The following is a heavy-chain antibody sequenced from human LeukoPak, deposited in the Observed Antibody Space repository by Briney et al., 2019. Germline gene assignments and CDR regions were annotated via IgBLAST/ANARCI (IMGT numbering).Heavy chain of an antibody. V-gene: IGHV1-46*01. D-gene: IGHD6-13*01. J-gene: IGHJ6*02. CDR3: ARDFQGYSSSWYDYYYYYGMDV. CDR1: GYTFTSYY. CDR2: INPSGGST. Sequence: ASVKVSCKASGYTFTSYYMHWVRQTPGQGLEWMGIINPSGGSTSYAQKFQGRVTMTRDTSTSTVYMELSSLRSEDTAVYYCARDFQGYSSSWYDYYYYYGMDVWGQGTTVTVSS.